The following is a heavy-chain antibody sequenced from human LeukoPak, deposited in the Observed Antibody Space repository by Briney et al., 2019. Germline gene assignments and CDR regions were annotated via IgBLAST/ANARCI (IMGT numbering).Heavy chain of an antibody. CDR2: IWYDGSNK. V-gene: IGHV3-33*06. J-gene: IGHJ4*02. Sequence: GGSLRLSCAASGFTFSSYTMNWVRQAPGKGLEWVAVIWYDGSNKYYADSVKGRFTISRDNSKNTLYLQMNSLRAEDTAVYYCAKDMVRGVTPLDYWGQGTLVTVSS. D-gene: IGHD3-10*01. CDR3: AKDMVRGVTPLDY. CDR1: GFTFSSYT.